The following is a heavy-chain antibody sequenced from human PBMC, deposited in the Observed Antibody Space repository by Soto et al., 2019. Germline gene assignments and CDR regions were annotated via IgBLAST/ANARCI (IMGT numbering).Heavy chain of an antibody. CDR2: IRSKAYGGTT. V-gene: IGHV3-49*03. D-gene: IGHD4-4*01. CDR3: TRAITPVTYYYYYYMDV. CDR1: GDTFDNYA. Sequence: STKLASTASGDTFDNYAMGWFRQAPGKGLEWVGFIRSKAYGGTTEYAASVKGRFTISRDDSKSIAYLQMNSLKTEDTAVYYCTRAITPVTYYYYYYMDVWGKGNTVTVS. J-gene: IGHJ6*03.